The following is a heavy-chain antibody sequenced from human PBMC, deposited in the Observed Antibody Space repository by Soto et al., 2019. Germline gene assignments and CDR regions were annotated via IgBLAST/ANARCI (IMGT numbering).Heavy chain of an antibody. CDR1: GYTFTSYG. CDR2: INPYNGNT. CDR3: ARDPVGGNWFDP. D-gene: IGHD1-26*01. V-gene: IGHV1-18*01. Sequence: QVQLVQSGAEVKKPGASVKVSCKASGYTFTSYGISWVRQAPGQGVEWMGWINPYNGNTNYAQKLQGRVTMTTDTSTTTADMELRSLRSDDTAVYYCARDPVGGNWFDPWGQGTLVTVSS. J-gene: IGHJ5*02.